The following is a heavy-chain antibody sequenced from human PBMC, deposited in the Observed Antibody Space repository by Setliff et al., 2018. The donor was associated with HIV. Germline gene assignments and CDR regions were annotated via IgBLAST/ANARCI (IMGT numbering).Heavy chain of an antibody. Sequence: GESLKISCKALDYTFSTYWIGWVRQMPGEGLEWVGVIYPDDSNIRYNPSFQSQVTISADKSIATAYLEIHNLKASGTATYYCARRDGRSMNAFQIWGPGTKVTVSS. CDR3: ARRDGRSMNAFQI. V-gene: IGHV5-51*01. CDR2: IYPDDSNI. CDR1: DYTFSTYW. J-gene: IGHJ3*01. D-gene: IGHD6-13*01.